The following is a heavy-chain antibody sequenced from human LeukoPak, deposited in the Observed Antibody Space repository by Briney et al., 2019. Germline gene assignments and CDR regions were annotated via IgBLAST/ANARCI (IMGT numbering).Heavy chain of an antibody. D-gene: IGHD4-23*01. J-gene: IGHJ5*02. Sequence: GASVKVSCKASGYTFTSYGISWVRQAPGQGLEWMGWLSAYNGHTNYAQKFQGRVTMTTDTSTSTAYMELRSLRSDDTAVYYCARGPWASGNSGFDPWGQGTLVTVSS. CDR2: LSAYNGHT. CDR1: GYTFTSYG. CDR3: ARGPWASGNSGFDP. V-gene: IGHV1-18*01.